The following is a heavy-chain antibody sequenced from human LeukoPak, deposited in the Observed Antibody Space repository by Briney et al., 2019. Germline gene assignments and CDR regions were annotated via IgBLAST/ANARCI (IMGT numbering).Heavy chain of an antibody. CDR3: AKDGPPSSSSSLYYYYYYMDV. D-gene: IGHD6-6*01. CDR2: ISYDGSNK. Sequence: GGSLRLSCAASGFTFSSYAMHWVRQAPGKGLEWVAVISYDGSNKYYADSVKGRFTIPRDNSKNTLYLQMNSLRAEDTAVYYCAKDGPPSSSSSLYYYYYYMDVWGKGTTVTVSS. CDR1: GFTFSSYA. V-gene: IGHV3-30-3*01. J-gene: IGHJ6*03.